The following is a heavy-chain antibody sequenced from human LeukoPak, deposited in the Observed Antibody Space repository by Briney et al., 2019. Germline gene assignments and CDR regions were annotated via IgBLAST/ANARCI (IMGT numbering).Heavy chain of an antibody. CDR2: INHSGSA. CDR3: ARGQGTVTTH. CDR1: GFTFSSYA. Sequence: PGGSLRLSCAASGFTFSSYAMSWVRQPPGKGLEWIGEINHSGSANYNPSLKSRVIISLDTSKNQFSLNLSSVTAADTAVYYCARGQGTVTTHWGQGTLVTVSS. J-gene: IGHJ4*02. D-gene: IGHD4-17*01. V-gene: IGHV4-34*01.